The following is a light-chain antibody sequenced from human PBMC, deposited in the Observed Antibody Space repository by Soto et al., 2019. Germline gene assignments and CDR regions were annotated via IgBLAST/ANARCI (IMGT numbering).Light chain of an antibody. J-gene: IGLJ1*01. CDR3: ISYAGSSNV. CDR1: SSDVGSYDY. Sequence: QSALTQPPSASGSPGQSVIISCTGTSSDVGSYDYVSWYQQHPGKAPKLMIYEVSKRPSGVPDRFSGSKSGNTASLTVSGLQADDEADYYCISYAGSSNVFGTGTKLTVL. CDR2: EVS. V-gene: IGLV2-8*01.